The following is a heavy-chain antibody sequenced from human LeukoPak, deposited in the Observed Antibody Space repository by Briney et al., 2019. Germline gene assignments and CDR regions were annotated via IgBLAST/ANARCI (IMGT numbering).Heavy chain of an antibody. CDR2: IIPFFGTA. Sequence: ASVKVSCKTSGGTFSHYTISWVRQAPGQGLEWMGGIIPFFGTANYAQKFQGKVMITADKSTSTAYMDLSSLRFEDTTVYYYARDSSYFRYYYYYYYMDVWGKGPRSPSP. CDR3: ARDSSYFRYYYYYYYMDV. V-gene: IGHV1-69*06. J-gene: IGHJ6*03. CDR1: GGTFSHYT. D-gene: IGHD3-10*01.